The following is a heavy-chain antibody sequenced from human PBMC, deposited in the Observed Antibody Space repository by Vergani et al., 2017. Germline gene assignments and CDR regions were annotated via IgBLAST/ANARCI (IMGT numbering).Heavy chain of an antibody. CDR1: GYSFINYW. D-gene: IGHD3-22*01. Sequence: EVQLVQSGADVKKPGESLKISCQISGYSFINYWIGWVRQMPGKGLEWMGIIHPADSDTRYSPSFQGQVTISVDKSISTAYLQRSSLGASDSAMYYCARLXGRDSSGSKYFDYWGQGTLVTVSS. CDR2: IHPADSDT. V-gene: IGHV5-51*01. J-gene: IGHJ4*01. CDR3: ARLXGRDSSGSKYFDY.